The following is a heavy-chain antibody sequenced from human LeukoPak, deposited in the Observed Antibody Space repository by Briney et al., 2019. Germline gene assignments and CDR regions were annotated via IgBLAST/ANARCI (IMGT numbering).Heavy chain of an antibody. J-gene: IGHJ4*02. Sequence: SETLSLTCAAYGGSFSGYYSSWIRQPPGKGLEWIGEINHSGSTNYNPSLKSRVTISVDTSKNQFSLKLSSVTAADTAVYYCARWEGGSYYDFDYWGQGTLVTVSS. CDR3: ARWEGGSYYDFDY. D-gene: IGHD1-26*01. CDR1: GGSFSGYY. CDR2: INHSGST. V-gene: IGHV4-34*01.